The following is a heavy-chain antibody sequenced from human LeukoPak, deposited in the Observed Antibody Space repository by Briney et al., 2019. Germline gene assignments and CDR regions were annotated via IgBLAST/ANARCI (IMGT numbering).Heavy chain of an antibody. CDR3: ARLPLAVAGTRYYYYYYMDV. D-gene: IGHD6-19*01. J-gene: IGHJ6*03. Sequence: PSETLSLTCTVSGGSISSYYWSWIRQPPGRGLEWIGYIYYSGSTNYNPSLKSRVTISVDTSKNQFSLKLSPVTAADTAVYYCARLPLAVAGTRYYYYYYMDVWGKGTTVTVSS. V-gene: IGHV4-59*01. CDR2: IYYSGST. CDR1: GGSISSYY.